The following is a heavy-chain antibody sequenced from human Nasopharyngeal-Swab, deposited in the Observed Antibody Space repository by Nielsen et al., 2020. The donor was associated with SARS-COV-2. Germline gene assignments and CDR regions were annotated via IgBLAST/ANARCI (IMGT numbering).Heavy chain of an antibody. D-gene: IGHD3-10*01. V-gene: IGHV4-34*01. J-gene: IGHJ6*02. Sequence: SETLSLTCAVYGGSFSGYYWSWIRQPPGKGLEWIGEINHSGSTNYNPSLKSRVTISVDTSKNQFSLKLSSVTAADTAVYYCARASTRSITMVRGSYYYYGMDVWGQGTTVTVSS. CDR3: ARASTRSITMVRGSYYYYGMDV. CDR2: INHSGST. CDR1: GGSFSGYY.